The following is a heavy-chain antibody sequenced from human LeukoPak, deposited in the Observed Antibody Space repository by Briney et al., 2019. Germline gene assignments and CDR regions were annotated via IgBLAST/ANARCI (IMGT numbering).Heavy chain of an antibody. CDR1: GYTFTGYY. J-gene: IGHJ6*03. CDR3: ARGPALSYYYYMDV. V-gene: IGHV1-2*02. CDR2: INPNSGGT. Sequence: ASVKVSCKASGYTFTGYYMHWVRQAPGQGLEWMGWINPNSGGTNYAQKFQGRVTMTRDTSISTAYMELSRLRSDDTAVYYCARGPALSYYYYMDVWGKGTTVTVSS.